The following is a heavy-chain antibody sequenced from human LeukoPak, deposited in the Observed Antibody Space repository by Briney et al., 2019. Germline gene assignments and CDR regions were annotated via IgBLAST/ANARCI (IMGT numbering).Heavy chain of an antibody. Sequence: SETLSLTCAVSGGPISSYYWSWIRQPAGKGLEWIGRIYTSGSTNYNPSLKSRVTMSVDTSKNQFSLKLSSVTAADTAVYYCARDWGSGRYYDWYFDLWGRGTLVTVSS. D-gene: IGHD1-26*01. CDR3: ARDWGSGRYYDWYFDL. J-gene: IGHJ2*01. CDR2: IYTSGST. CDR1: GGPISSYY. V-gene: IGHV4-4*07.